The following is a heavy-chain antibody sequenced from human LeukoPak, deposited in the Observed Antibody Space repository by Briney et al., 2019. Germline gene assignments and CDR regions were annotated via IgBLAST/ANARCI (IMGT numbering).Heavy chain of an antibody. CDR2: ISAYNGNT. Sequence: GASVKVSCKASGYTFTSYGISWVRQAPGQGVEGMGWISAYNGNTNYAQKLQGRVTMTTDTSTSTAYLELTRLRSDDTAVYYCAGDAGPSPLLWFGEGPNWFDPWGQGTLVTVSS. CDR1: GYTFTSYG. D-gene: IGHD3-10*01. CDR3: AGDAGPSPLLWFGEGPNWFDP. J-gene: IGHJ5*02. V-gene: IGHV1-18*01.